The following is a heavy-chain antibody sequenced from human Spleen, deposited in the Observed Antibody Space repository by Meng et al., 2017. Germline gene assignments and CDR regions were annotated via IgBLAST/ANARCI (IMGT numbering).Heavy chain of an antibody. Sequence: SETLSLTCAVSGYSITGSYNWGWIRQSPGKGLEWIGSIYQCGSTYYNPSLKSRVTMSTDTSKNQFSLKLRSVTAADTAVYYCARVTVIPGLRFDPWGQGTLVTVSS. CDR1: GYSITGSYN. V-gene: IGHV4-38-2*01. J-gene: IGHJ5*02. D-gene: IGHD4-17*01. CDR2: IYQCGST. CDR3: ARVTVIPGLRFDP.